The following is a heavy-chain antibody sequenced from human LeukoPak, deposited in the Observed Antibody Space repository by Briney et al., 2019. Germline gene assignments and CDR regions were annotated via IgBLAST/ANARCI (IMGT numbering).Heavy chain of an antibody. J-gene: IGHJ4*02. CDR1: GYTFTSYG. V-gene: IGHV1-18*04. D-gene: IGHD3-9*01. CDR3: ARDVARYFDKGRSFDY. Sequence: GASVKVSCKASGYTFTSYGISWVRQAPGQGLEWMGWISAYNGNTNYAQKLQGRVTMTTDTSTSTAYMKLRSLRSDDTAVYYCARDVARYFDKGRSFDYWGQGTLVTVSS. CDR2: ISAYNGNT.